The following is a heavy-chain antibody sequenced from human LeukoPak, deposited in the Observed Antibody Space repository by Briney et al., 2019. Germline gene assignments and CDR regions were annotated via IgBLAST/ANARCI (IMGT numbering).Heavy chain of an antibody. CDR1: GFTFSDYY. J-gene: IGHJ6*04. CDR2: IRSSSSYK. CDR3: ARSSDYCSRASCPAYYYGMDV. Sequence: GGSLRLSCAASGFTFSDYYMSWHRQAPGKGREGVLYIRSSSSYKNYADSVKGRFTISRDNAKNSLYLQMNSLRAEDTAVYYCARSSDYCSRASCPAYYYGMDVWGKGTTVTVSS. D-gene: IGHD2-2*01. V-gene: IGHV3-11*06.